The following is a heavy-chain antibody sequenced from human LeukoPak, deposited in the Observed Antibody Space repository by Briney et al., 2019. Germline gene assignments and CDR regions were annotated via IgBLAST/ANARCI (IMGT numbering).Heavy chain of an antibody. CDR2: ISYDGSNK. CDR1: GFTFSSYA. Sequence: GGSLRLSCAASGFTFSSYAMHWVRQAPGKGLEWVAVISYDGSNKYYADSVKGRFTISRDNSKNTLYLQMNSLRAEDTAVYYCARENDYAGYFDYWGQGTLVTVSS. D-gene: IGHD4-17*01. J-gene: IGHJ4*02. CDR3: ARENDYAGYFDY. V-gene: IGHV3-30*01.